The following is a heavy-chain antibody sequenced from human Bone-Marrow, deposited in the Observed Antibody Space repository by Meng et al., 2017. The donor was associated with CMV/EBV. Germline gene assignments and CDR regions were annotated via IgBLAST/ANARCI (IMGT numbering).Heavy chain of an antibody. Sequence: GESLKISCAASGFTFSSYSMNWVRQAPGKGLEWVSSISSSSSYIYYADSVKGRFTISRDNAKNSLYLQMNSLRAEDTAVYYCARSIVGATRLFDYWGQGNLVNFYS. J-gene: IGHJ4*02. CDR1: GFTFSSYS. CDR3: ARSIVGATRLFDY. CDR2: ISSSSSYI. D-gene: IGHD1-26*01. V-gene: IGHV3-21*01.